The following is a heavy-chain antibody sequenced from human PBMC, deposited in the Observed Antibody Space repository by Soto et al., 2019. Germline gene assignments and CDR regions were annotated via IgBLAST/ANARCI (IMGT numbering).Heavy chain of an antibody. CDR2: ISGSGGTT. CDR1: GLTFSNYA. J-gene: IGHJ4*02. V-gene: IGHV3-23*01. D-gene: IGHD2-21*01. CDR3: AKDREGTIADYFDH. Sequence: EVQLLESGGGLVQPGGSLRLSCAASGLTFSNYAMTWVRQAPGKGLEWVSAISGSGGTTYYADFVKGRFTISRDNSKNTLYLQMNSLRAEDTAIYYCAKDREGTIADYFDHWGQGTLVTVSS.